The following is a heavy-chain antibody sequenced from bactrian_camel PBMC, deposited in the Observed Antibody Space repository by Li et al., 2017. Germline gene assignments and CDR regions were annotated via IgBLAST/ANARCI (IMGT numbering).Heavy chain of an antibody. Sequence: VESGGGSVQPGGSLRLSCAASGFAFSSFAMSWLRQAPGKRPEWISSINSGGSVTDYADSVKGRFAISYGNAKNTVTLQMNSLKPEDTGMYYCAADCVPPAKTLVTLASGARGPRSPSP. J-gene: IGHJ4*01. V-gene: IGHV3S31*01. CDR2: INSGGSVT. CDR3: AADCVPPAKTLVTLAS. CDR1: GFAFSSFA. D-gene: IGHD4*01.